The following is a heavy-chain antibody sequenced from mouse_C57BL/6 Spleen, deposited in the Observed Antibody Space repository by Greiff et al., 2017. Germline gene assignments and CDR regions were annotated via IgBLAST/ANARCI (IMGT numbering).Heavy chain of an antibody. CDR2: ISYSGST. D-gene: IGHD1-1*01. V-gene: IGHV3-1*01. Sequence: EVKLQESGPGMVKPSQSLSLTCTVTGYSITSGYDWHWIRHFPGNKLEWMGYISYSGSTNYNPSLKSRISITHDTSKNHFFLKLNSVTTEDTATYSCASGDYSWFAYWGQGTLVTVSA. CDR3: ASGDYSWFAY. CDR1: GYSITSGYD. J-gene: IGHJ3*01.